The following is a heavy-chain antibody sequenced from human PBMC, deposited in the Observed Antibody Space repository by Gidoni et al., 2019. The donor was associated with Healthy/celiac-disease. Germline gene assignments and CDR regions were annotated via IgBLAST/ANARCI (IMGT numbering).Heavy chain of an antibody. CDR1: GYSISSGYY. J-gene: IGHJ4*02. D-gene: IGHD3-10*01. Sequence: QVQLQESGPGLVKPSETLSLTCTVSGYSISSGYYWGWIRQPPGKGLEWIGSIYHSGSTYYNPSLKSRVTISVDTSKNQFSLKLSSVTAADTAVYYCASVLFSIDGVFDYWGQGTLVTVSS. CDR2: IYHSGST. CDR3: ASVLFSIDGVFDY. V-gene: IGHV4-38-2*02.